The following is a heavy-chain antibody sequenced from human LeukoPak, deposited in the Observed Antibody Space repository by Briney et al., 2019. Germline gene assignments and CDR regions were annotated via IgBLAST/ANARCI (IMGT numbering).Heavy chain of an antibody. Sequence: PGRSLRLSCAASGFTVSSNYMSWVRQAPGRGLEWVSVIYSGGSTYYADSVKGRFTISRDNSKNTLYLQMNSLRAEDTAVYYCAKGYYYDVSGYLNFDYWGQGTLVTVSS. J-gene: IGHJ4*02. CDR2: IYSGGST. D-gene: IGHD3-22*01. CDR3: AKGYYYDVSGYLNFDY. V-gene: IGHV3-66*01. CDR1: GFTVSSNY.